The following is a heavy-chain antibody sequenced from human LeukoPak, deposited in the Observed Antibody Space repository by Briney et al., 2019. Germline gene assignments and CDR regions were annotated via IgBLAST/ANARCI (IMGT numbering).Heavy chain of an antibody. CDR2: IIPIFGTA. V-gene: IGHV1-69*05. CDR3: ASSLLWFGEFHIRTFDY. D-gene: IGHD3-10*01. Sequence: SVKVSCKASGGTFSSYASIWLRQAPGQGLEWMGVIIPIFGTANYAQKFQGRVTITTDASTSTAYMELSSLRSEDTAVYYCASSLLWFGEFHIRTFDYWGQGTLITVSS. CDR1: GGTFSSYA. J-gene: IGHJ4*02.